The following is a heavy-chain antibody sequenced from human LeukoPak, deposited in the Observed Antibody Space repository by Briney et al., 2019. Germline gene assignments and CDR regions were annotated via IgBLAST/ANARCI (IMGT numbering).Heavy chain of an antibody. J-gene: IGHJ4*02. V-gene: IGHV3-23*01. CDR2: IGGSGGFTT. D-gene: IGHD1-1*01. CDR1: GFTFSNYG. Sequence: GGTLRLSCEASGFTFSNYGMNWVRQAPGKRLEWVSGIGGSGGFTTYFADSVKGRFTISRDNSKNTLYLQMNSLRADDTALYYCARDRRYASFDNWGQGTLVTVSS. CDR3: ARDRRYASFDN.